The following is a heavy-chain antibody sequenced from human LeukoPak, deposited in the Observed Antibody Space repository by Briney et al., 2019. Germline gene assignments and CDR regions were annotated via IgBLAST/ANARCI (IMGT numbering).Heavy chain of an antibody. V-gene: IGHV1-18*01. D-gene: IGHD2-2*01. J-gene: IGHJ6*02. CDR1: GYTFTSYG. CDR2: ISAYNGNT. Sequence: ASVTVSCKASGYTFTSYGISWVRQAPGQGLEWMGWISAYNGNTNYAQKLQGRVTMTTDTSTSTAYMELRSLRSDDTAVYYCARDAPWTAVYGMDVWGQGTTVTVSS. CDR3: ARDAPWTAVYGMDV.